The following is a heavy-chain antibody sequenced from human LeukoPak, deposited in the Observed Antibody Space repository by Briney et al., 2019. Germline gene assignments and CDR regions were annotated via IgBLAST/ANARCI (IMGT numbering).Heavy chain of an antibody. V-gene: IGHV4-59*01. CDR2: IYYSGST. CDR1: GGSISSYY. CDR3: ARERSYYVSSGYYYGWFDP. J-gene: IGHJ5*02. D-gene: IGHD3-22*01. Sequence: SETLSLTCTVSGGSISSYYWSWIRQPPGKGLEWIGYIYYSGSTNYNPSLKSRVTISVDTSKNQFSLKLSSVTAADTAMYYCARERSYYVSSGYYYGWFDPWGQGTLVTVSS.